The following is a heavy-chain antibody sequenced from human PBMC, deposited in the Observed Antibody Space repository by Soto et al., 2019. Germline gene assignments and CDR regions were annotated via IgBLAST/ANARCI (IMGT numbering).Heavy chain of an antibody. Sequence: SVKVSCKASGGTFSSYAISWVRQAPGQGLEWMGGIIPIFGTANYAQKFQGRVTITADESTSTAYMELSSLRSEDTAVYYCAIDRRDGYNYTDYWGQGTLVTVSS. D-gene: IGHD5-12*01. CDR3: AIDRRDGYNYTDY. J-gene: IGHJ4*02. CDR2: IIPIFGTA. CDR1: GGTFSSYA. V-gene: IGHV1-69*13.